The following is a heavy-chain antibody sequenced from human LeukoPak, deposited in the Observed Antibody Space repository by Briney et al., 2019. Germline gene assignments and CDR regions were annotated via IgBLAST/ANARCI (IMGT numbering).Heavy chain of an antibody. J-gene: IGHJ1*01. CDR2: IREDGGDI. V-gene: IGHV3-7*01. CDR3: ARDRGSGSSQTHEFFEH. Sequence: GGPLRLSYAASGFTFTNYWMSWVRQAPGKGLEWVAMIREDGGDIYYVDSVKGRFTISRDNAKNSLYQQMNSLRAEDTAVYYCARDRGSGSSQTHEFFEHWGQGTLVTVSS. CDR1: GFTFTNYW. D-gene: IGHD1-26*01.